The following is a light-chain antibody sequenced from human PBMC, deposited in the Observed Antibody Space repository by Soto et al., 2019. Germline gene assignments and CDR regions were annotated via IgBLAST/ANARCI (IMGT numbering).Light chain of an antibody. CDR3: QQYNNWPPLT. CDR1: QSVSGN. CDR2: GAS. J-gene: IGKJ4*01. Sequence: EIVMTQSPATLSVSPGERATLSCRASQSVSGNLAWYQQRPGQAPRLLIYGASTRATGIAARFSGSGSGTEFTLTISSLQSEDFAVYSCQQYNNWPPLTFGGGTKVEIK. V-gene: IGKV3-15*01.